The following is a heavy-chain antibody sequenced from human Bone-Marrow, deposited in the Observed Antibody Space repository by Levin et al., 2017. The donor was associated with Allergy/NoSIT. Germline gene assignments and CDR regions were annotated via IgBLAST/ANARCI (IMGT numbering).Heavy chain of an antibody. CDR1: GGSFSSYA. CDR2: IIPIFGTL. J-gene: IGHJ2*01. Sequence: ASVKVSCKASGGSFSSYAVSWVRQAPGHGLEWMGGIIPIFGTLYYAQKFQGRVTITADESTNIAYMELSSLKSEDTAVYYCAREKEGLGYCSGGDCAWYFDLWGRGTLVTVSS. CDR3: AREKEGLGYCSGGDCAWYFDL. V-gene: IGHV1-69*13. D-gene: IGHD2-15*01.